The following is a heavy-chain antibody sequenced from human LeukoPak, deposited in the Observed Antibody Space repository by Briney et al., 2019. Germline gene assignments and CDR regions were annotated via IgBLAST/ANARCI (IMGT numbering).Heavy chain of an antibody. J-gene: IGHJ6*02. CDR3: AKDIVVVPAAMFYYYGMDV. CDR1: GFTFSSYW. Sequence: GGSLRLSCAASGFTFSSYWMSWVRQAPGKGLEWVANIKQDATEINYVDSVKGRFTISRDNAKNSLYLQMNSLRAEDTAVYYCAKDIVVVPAAMFYYYGMDVWGQGTTVTVSS. V-gene: IGHV3-7*04. CDR2: IKQDATEI. D-gene: IGHD2-2*01.